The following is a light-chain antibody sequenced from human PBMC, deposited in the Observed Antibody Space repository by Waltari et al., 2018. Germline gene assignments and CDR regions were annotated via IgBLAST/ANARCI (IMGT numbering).Light chain of an antibody. CDR1: QSVSSY. CDR3: QHRSNWPLFT. J-gene: IGKJ3*01. Sequence: EIVLIQSPATLSLSPGARATLSCRASQSVSSYLAWYRQKPGQAPRLLIYDASNRATGIPARFSGSGSGTDFTLTISSLEPEDFAVYYCQHRSNWPLFTFGPGTKVDFK. CDR2: DAS. V-gene: IGKV3-11*01.